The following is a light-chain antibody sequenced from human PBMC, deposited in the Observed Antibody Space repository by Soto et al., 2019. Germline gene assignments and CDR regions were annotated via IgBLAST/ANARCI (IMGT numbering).Light chain of an antibody. V-gene: IGKV1-5*03. J-gene: IGKJ1*01. CDR2: KAS. CDR3: QQYNSYST. Sequence: DITMTQSPSTLSASVGDRVTITCRASQSISSWLAWYQQKPGKAPKLLIYKASSLESGVPSRFSGSGSGTEFTLTISSLQPDDFASYYCQQYNSYSTFGQGTKVDI. CDR1: QSISSW.